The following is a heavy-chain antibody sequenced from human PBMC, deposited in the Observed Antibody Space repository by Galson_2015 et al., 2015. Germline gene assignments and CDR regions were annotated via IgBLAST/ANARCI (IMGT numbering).Heavy chain of an antibody. J-gene: IGHJ4*02. Sequence: SVKVSCKASGGSFITYAISWVRQAPGQGLEWMGGITPLFGTLNYAQEFQDRVTITADKSTSTVYLEVSSLRSEDTAVYYCARASQDCSRASCPYNYWGQGTLVIVSS. D-gene: IGHD2-2*01. CDR1: GGSFITYA. CDR2: ITPLFGTL. CDR3: ARASQDCSRASCPYNY. V-gene: IGHV1-69*06.